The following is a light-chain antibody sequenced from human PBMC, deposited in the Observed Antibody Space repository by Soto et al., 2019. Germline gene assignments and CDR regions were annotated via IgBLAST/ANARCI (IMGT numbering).Light chain of an antibody. J-gene: IGKJ1*01. CDR1: QSVSSF. Sequence: EIVLTQSPATLSLSPGERATLSCRASQSVSSFLGWYQQKPGQAPRLLIYDASNRATGIPARFSGSGSGTDFTLTISSLEPEDFAVYYCQQRSSWTFAQGTKVEIK. CDR3: QQRSSWT. CDR2: DAS. V-gene: IGKV3-11*01.